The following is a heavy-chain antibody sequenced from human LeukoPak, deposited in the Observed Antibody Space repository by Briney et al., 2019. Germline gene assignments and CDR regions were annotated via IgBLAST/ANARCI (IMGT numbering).Heavy chain of an antibody. CDR2: ISHDGSNK. V-gene: IGHV3-30*18. CDR3: AKTPILGVVATSYDY. D-gene: IGHD3-3*01. J-gene: IGHJ4*02. Sequence: GGSLRLSCAASGFTFSSYGMHWVRQAPGKGLEWVAVISHDGSNKYYADSVKGRFTISRDNSKNTLYLQMNSLRAEDTAVYYCAKTPILGVVATSYDYWGQGTLVTVSS. CDR1: GFTFSSYG.